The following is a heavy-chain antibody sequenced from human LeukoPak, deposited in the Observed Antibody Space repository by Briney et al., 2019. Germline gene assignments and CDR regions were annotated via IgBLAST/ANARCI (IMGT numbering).Heavy chain of an antibody. V-gene: IGHV1-2*02. Sequence: ASVEVSCKASGYTFTDYYLHWVRQAPGQGFERMGWINPNSGDTNYAQKFQGRVTMTRDTSISTAHTEMSRLRSDDTAVYYCARANFLYCSSTTCLFDYWGRGTLVTVSS. D-gene: IGHD2-2*01. CDR2: INPNSGDT. J-gene: IGHJ4*02. CDR1: GYTFTDYY. CDR3: ARANFLYCSSTTCLFDY.